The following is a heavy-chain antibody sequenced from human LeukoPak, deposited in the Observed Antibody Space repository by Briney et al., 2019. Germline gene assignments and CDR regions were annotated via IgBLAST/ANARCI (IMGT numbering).Heavy chain of an antibody. J-gene: IGHJ5*02. CDR1: GYTFNSDY. V-gene: IGHV1-46*02. CDR3: ARDSYYDFWSGYYLLYNWFDP. D-gene: IGHD3-3*01. Sequence: ASVKVSCKASGYTFNSDYMHWVRQARGQGLEWMGIIDPGGGSTGYAQNFQGRVTMTTDTSTSTAYMELRSLRSDDTAVYYCARDSYYDFWSGYYLLYNWFDPWGQGTLVTVSS. CDR2: IDPGGGST.